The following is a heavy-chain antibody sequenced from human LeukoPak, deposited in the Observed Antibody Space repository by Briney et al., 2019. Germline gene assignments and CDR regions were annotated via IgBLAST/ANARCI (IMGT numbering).Heavy chain of an antibody. Sequence: NTSETLSLTCTVSGGSISSGGYYWSWIRQHPGKGLEWIGYIYYSGSTYYNPSLKSRVTISVDTSKNQFSPKLSSVTAADTAVYYCAFLPDLSSSDDYWGQGTLVTVSS. CDR3: AFLPDLSSSDDY. V-gene: IGHV4-31*03. CDR1: GGSISSGGYY. J-gene: IGHJ4*02. D-gene: IGHD6-6*01. CDR2: IYYSGST.